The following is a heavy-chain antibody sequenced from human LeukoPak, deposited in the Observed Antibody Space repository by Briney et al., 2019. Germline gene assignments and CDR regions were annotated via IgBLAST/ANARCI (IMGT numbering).Heavy chain of an antibody. CDR2: ISYDGSNK. Sequence: GGSLRLSCAASGFTFSSYAMHWVRQAPGKGLEWVAVISYDGSNKYYADSVKGRFTISRDNSKNTLYLQMNSLRAEYTAVYYCARDFSRIVGATEFDYWGQGTLVTVSS. J-gene: IGHJ4*02. CDR1: GFTFSSYA. V-gene: IGHV3-30-3*01. CDR3: ARDFSRIVGATEFDY. D-gene: IGHD1-26*01.